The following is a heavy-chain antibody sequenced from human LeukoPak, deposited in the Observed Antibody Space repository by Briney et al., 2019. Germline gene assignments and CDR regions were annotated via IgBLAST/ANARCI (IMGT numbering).Heavy chain of an antibody. J-gene: IGHJ6*02. Sequence: SVKVSCKASGGTFSSYAISWVRQAPGQGLEWMGGIIPIFGTANYAQKFQGRVTITADESTSTAYMELSSLRSEDTAVYYCARGPTKIQLWVYYYYYGMDVWGQGTTVTVSS. CDR2: IIPIFGTA. CDR3: ARGPTKIQLWVYYYYYGMDV. D-gene: IGHD5-18*01. V-gene: IGHV1-69*13. CDR1: GGTFSSYA.